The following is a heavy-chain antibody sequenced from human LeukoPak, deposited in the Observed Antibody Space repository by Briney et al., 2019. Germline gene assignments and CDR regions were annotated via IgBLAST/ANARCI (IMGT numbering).Heavy chain of an antibody. Sequence: ASVKVSCKASGYTFVGYHIHWVRQAPGRGLEWVGRINPNTGVTKFAQKFQGRVTMTRDTSVSTAYMEVRSLRPDDTAVYYCARDATVVIPPSLWGQGTLVSVAS. CDR3: ARDATVVIPPSL. CDR1: GYTFVGYH. CDR2: INPNTGVT. V-gene: IGHV1-2*06. J-gene: IGHJ4*01. D-gene: IGHD4-23*01.